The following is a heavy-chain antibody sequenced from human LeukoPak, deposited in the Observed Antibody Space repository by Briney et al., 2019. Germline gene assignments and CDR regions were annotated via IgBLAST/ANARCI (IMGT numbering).Heavy chain of an antibody. CDR1: GGTFSSYA. Sequence: ASVKVSCKASGGTFSSYAISWVRQAPGQGLEWMGGIIPIFGTANYAQKFQGRVTITADESTSTAYMELSSLRSEDTAVYYCARDRCRGNYCGSWGQGTLVTVSS. V-gene: IGHV1-69*13. D-gene: IGHD1-7*01. CDR3: ARDRCRGNYCGS. CDR2: IIPIFGTA. J-gene: IGHJ4*02.